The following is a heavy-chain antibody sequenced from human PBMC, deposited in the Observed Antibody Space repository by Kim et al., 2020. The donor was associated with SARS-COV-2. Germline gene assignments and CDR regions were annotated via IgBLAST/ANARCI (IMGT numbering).Heavy chain of an antibody. CDR3: ATGPPIQFGWFDP. D-gene: IGHD5-18*01. J-gene: IGHJ5*02. CDR2: FDPEDGET. Sequence: SVKVSCKVSGYTLTELSMHWVRQAPGKGLDWMGGFDPEDGETIYAQKFQGRVTMTEDTSTDTAYMELSSLRSEDTAVYYCATGPPIQFGWFDPWGQGTLVTVSS. CDR1: GYTLTELS. V-gene: IGHV1-24*01.